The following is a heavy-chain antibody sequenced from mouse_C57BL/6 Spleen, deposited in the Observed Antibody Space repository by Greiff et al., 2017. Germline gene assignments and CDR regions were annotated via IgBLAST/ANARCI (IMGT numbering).Heavy chain of an antibody. V-gene: IGHV5-4*01. CDR2: ISDGGSYT. Sequence: EVKLVESGGGLVKPGGSLKLSCAASGFTFSSYAMSWVRQTPEKRLEWVATISDGGSYTYYPDNVEGRFTISRDNAKNNQYLQMSHLKSEDTAMYYCARDRGGSYFDYWGQGTTLTVSS. CDR3: ARDRGGSYFDY. CDR1: GFTFSSYA. J-gene: IGHJ2*01.